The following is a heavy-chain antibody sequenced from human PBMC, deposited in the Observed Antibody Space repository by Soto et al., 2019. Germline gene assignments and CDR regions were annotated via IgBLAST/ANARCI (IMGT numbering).Heavy chain of an antibody. CDR1: GGSINSYY. CDR3: ARDSRYSGYNYSVMDV. D-gene: IGHD5-12*01. CDR2: IYLSGET. Sequence: PSETLSLTCTVSGGSINSYYWSWIRQPTGKGLEWIGRIYLSGETNYNPSLKSRLTTSVDTSKTQFSLKLSSVTAADTAVYYCARDSRYSGYNYSVMDVWGQGSTVPLS. V-gene: IGHV4-4*07. J-gene: IGHJ6*02.